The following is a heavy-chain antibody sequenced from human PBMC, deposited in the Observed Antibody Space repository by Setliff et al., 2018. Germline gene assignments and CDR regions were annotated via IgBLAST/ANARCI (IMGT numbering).Heavy chain of an antibody. CDR2: IYYSGST. CDR1: GYSISSGYI. J-gene: IGHJ4*02. CDR3: ARDLGHGGDSDY. Sequence: SETLSLTCTVSGYSISSGYIWGWIRQPPGKGLAWVGYIYYSGSTYYNPSLKSRLTISRDTSKNQVSLKLNSVTATDTAVYYCARDLGHGGDSDYWGQGILVTVSS. D-gene: IGHD2-21*02. V-gene: IGHV4-38-2*02.